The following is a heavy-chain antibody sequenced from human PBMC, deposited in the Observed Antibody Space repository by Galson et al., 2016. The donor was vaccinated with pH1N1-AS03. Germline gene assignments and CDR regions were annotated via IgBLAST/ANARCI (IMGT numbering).Heavy chain of an antibody. V-gene: IGHV4-59*08. CDR1: GGSIENYY. CDR2: IYFSGS. D-gene: IGHD3-9*01. J-gene: IGHJ4*02. Sequence: ETLSLTCTISGGSIENYYWTWIRQSPEKGLEWIGYIYFSGSKYNPPLKSRLTMSVDTSKNQFSLRLTSLTAADTAVYYCARMHDLLTGFDFWGRGMLVTVSS. CDR3: ARMHDLLTGFDF.